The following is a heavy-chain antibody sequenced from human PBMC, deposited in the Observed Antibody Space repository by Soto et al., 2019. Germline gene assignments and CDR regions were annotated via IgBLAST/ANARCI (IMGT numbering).Heavy chain of an antibody. CDR3: ASDLNGAAGGGY. V-gene: IGHV1-18*01. Sequence: QVQLVQSGAEVRKPGASVKVSCKSSGYTFINHGIFWVRPAPGQGLEWMAWIYPYNGNTNYAQKFLGRVTLTTDTSTSTAYMDLRSLTSDDTAIYYCASDLNGAAGGGYWCQGTLVTVSS. J-gene: IGHJ4*02. D-gene: IGHD6-13*01. CDR1: GYTFINHG. CDR2: IYPYNGNT.